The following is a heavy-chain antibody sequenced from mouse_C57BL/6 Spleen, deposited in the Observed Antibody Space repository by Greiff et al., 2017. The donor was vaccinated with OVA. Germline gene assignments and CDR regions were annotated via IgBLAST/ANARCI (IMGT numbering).Heavy chain of an antibody. CDR3: ARRYSNSFDY. CDR2: IDPYDSYT. J-gene: IGHJ2*01. CDR1: GYTFTSYW. V-gene: IGHV1-69*01. Sequence: QVQLQQPGAELVMPGASVKLSCKASGYTFTSYWMHWVKQRPGQGLEWIGEIDPYDSYTNYNQKFKGKSTLTVDKSSSTAYMQLSSLTSEDSAVYYCARRYSNSFDYRGKGTTLTVSS. D-gene: IGHD2-5*01.